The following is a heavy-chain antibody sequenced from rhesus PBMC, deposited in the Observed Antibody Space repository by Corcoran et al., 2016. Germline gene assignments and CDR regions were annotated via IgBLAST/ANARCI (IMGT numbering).Heavy chain of an antibody. CDR1: GYSISSNY. CDR3: ARARPLDYGSSSRYFDY. D-gene: IGHD4-29*01. J-gene: IGHJ4*01. Sequence: QVQLQESGPGLVKPSETLSLTCAVSGYSISSNYWSWIRQPPGKGLEWNGYIFGSRATPSHNPSLNSRVTISTDTSTNQFSLELIFVAAAVPAVYYCARARPLDYGSSSRYFDYWGQGVLVTVSS. V-gene: IGHV4-147*01. CDR2: IFGSRATP.